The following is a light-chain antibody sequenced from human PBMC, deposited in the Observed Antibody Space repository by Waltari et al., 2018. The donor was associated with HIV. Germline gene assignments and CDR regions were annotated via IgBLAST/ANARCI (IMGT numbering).Light chain of an antibody. CDR1: PSLFRNVNNLNF. J-gene: IGKJ3*01. CDR3: QQVYSSPVT. V-gene: IGKV4-1*01. Sequence: DIVMTQSPDSLAVSLGERATINCNSSPSLFRNVNNLNFLGWDQQKPGQPPKLLISWASTRESGVPDRFSGSGSGTDFTLTISSVQAEDVALYYCQQVYSSPVTFGPGTKVEIK. CDR2: WAS.